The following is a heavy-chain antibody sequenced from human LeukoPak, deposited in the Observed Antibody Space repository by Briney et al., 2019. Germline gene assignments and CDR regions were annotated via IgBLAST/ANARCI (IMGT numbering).Heavy chain of an antibody. D-gene: IGHD2-2*01. Sequence: GASVKVSCKASGYTFIGYYMHWVRQAPGQGLEWMGWINPKSGGRSYAQRFQGRVTMTRDTSISTAYMELSRLRSDDTAVYYCATGERLVPAAMWFDYWGQGTLVTVSS. CDR2: INPKSGGR. V-gene: IGHV1-2*02. CDR3: ATGERLVPAAMWFDY. J-gene: IGHJ4*02. CDR1: GYTFIGYY.